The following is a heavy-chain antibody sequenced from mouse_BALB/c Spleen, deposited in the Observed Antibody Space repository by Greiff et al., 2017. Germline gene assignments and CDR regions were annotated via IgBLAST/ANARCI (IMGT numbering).Heavy chain of an antibody. CDR3: TRPHYYGSSYDYFDY. CDR1: GYTFTSYW. D-gene: IGHD1-1*01. V-gene: IGHV1-5*01. Sequence: VQLQQSGTVLARPGASVKMSCKASGYTFTSYWMHWVKQRPGQGLEWIGAIYPGNSDTSYNQKFKGKAKLTAVTSTSTAYMELSSLTNEDSAVYYCTRPHYYGSSYDYFDYWGQGTTLTVSS. J-gene: IGHJ2*01. CDR2: IYPGNSDT.